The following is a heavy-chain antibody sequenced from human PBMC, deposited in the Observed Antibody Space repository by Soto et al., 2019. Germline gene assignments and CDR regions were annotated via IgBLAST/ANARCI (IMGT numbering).Heavy chain of an antibody. V-gene: IGHV3-7*03. D-gene: IGHD5-12*01. Sequence: PGGSLRLSCANSGFSFSTFWLNWVRQAPGRGLEWVANINHGGGEKYYVDSVKGRFTISRDNSKNTLYLQLNNLRAEDTAVYYCVKGGWLDYWGQGTVVTVSS. CDR2: INHGGGEK. CDR1: GFSFSTFW. CDR3: VKGGWLDY. J-gene: IGHJ4*02.